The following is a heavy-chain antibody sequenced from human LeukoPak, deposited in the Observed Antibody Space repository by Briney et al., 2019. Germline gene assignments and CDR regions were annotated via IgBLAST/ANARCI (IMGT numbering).Heavy chain of an antibody. J-gene: IGHJ6*03. D-gene: IGHD3-3*01. CDR2: INPNSGGT. CDR1: GYTFTGYY. Sequence: ASVKVSCKASGYTFTGYYMHWVRQAPGQGLEWMGWINPNSGGTNYAQKFQGRVTMTRDTSISTAYMELSRLRSDDTAVYYCAGLSYYDFWSGYYTIYYYYMDVWGKGTTVTVSS. V-gene: IGHV1-2*02. CDR3: AGLSYYDFWSGYYTIYYYYMDV.